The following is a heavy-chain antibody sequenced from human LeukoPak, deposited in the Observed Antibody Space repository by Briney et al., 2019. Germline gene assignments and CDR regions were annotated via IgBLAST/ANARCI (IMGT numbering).Heavy chain of an antibody. Sequence: PGGSLRLSCTASGFTFGDYAMSWVRQAPGKGLEWVSYISSSGSYIQYAESVKGRFTISRDNAEKSLFLQMNSLRDEDTAVYYCARDPGYSSTGVDAFDIWGRGTMVTVSS. CDR3: ARDPGYSSTGVDAFDI. CDR2: ISSSGSYI. CDR1: GFTFGDYA. V-gene: IGHV3-48*02. J-gene: IGHJ3*02. D-gene: IGHD6-13*01.